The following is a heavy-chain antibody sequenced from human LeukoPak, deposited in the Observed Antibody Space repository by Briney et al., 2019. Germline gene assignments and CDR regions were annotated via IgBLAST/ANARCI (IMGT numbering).Heavy chain of an antibody. D-gene: IGHD4-17*01. J-gene: IGHJ4*02. V-gene: IGHV3-33*06. CDR1: GFTFSSYG. Sequence: GGSLRLSCVASGFTFSSYGMHWVRQAPGKGLEWVAVIWYDGSNKYYADSVKGRFTISRDNSKNTLYLQMNSLRAEDTAVYYCAKDLDYGDYLEYWGQGTLVTVSS. CDR3: AKDLDYGDYLEY. CDR2: IWYDGSNK.